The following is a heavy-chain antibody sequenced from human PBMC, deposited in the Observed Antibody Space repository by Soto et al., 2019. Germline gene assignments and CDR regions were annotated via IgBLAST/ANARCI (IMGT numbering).Heavy chain of an antibody. D-gene: IGHD3-10*01. CDR3: ARDYYYGSGSYPNPPWFDP. CDR2: ISSNGGST. CDR1: GFTFSSYA. V-gene: IGHV3-64*01. Sequence: GGSLRLSCAASGFTFSSYAMHWVRQAPGKGLEYVSAISSNGGSTYYANSVKGRFTISRDNSKNTRYLQMGSLRAEDMAVYYCARDYYYGSGSYPNPPWFDPWGQGTLVTVSS. J-gene: IGHJ5*02.